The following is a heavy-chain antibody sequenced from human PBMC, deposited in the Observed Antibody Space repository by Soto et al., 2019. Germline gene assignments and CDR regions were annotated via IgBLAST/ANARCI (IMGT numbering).Heavy chain of an antibody. CDR3: AKRTVGWYFDL. J-gene: IGHJ2*01. CDR1: GFTFSSYA. V-gene: IGHV3-23*01. CDR2: ISGSGGST. D-gene: IGHD4-17*01. Sequence: EVPLLESGGGLVQPGGSLRLSCAASGFTFSSYAMNWVRQAPGKGLEWVSVISGSGGSTYYAESVKGRFTISIDNYKNTLYLQMNSLRVEDTAVYYCAKRTVGWYFDLWGRGTLGTVSS.